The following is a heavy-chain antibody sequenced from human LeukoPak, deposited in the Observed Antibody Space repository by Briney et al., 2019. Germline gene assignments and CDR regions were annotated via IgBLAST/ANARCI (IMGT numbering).Heavy chain of an antibody. CDR1: GFTFSNHW. CDR3: GRGGNYVSGTYKGGY. CDR2: VSGCGGST. V-gene: IGHV3-74*01. Sequence: GEPMTLSCVASGFTFSNHWVHWVGQAPGKGLVWVSRVSGCGGSTTYVDSVKGRFAISRDNAKNTLYLQMNSLRSEDTAVYYCGRGGNYVSGTYKGGYWGQGALVTVSS. D-gene: IGHD3-16*01. J-gene: IGHJ4*02.